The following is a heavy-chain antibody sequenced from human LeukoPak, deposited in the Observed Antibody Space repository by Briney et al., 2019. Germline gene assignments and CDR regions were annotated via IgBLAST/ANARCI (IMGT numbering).Heavy chain of an antibody. CDR3: ARGSALVTTYRGGNWFDP. V-gene: IGHV1-2*02. CDR1: GGTFSSYA. Sequence: ASVKVSCKASGGTFSSYAISWVRQAPGQGLEWMGWIIPNSGGTNYAPKFQGRVTMTRDTSISTAYMELTRLRSDDTAVYYCARGSALVTTYRGGNWFDPWGQGTLVTVSS. J-gene: IGHJ5*02. CDR2: IIPNSGGT. D-gene: IGHD5-18*01.